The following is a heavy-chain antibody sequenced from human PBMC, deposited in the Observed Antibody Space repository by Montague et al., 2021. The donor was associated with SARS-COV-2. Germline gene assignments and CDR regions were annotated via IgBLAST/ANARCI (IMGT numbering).Heavy chain of an antibody. V-gene: IGHV4-30-2*06. D-gene: IGHD3-10*01. Sequence: TLSLTCVVSGGSVSSGDYSWSWIRQSPGKGLEWIGYIYQSGSAYYNPSLKSRVTISIDTSNNQFSLNLRSVTAADTGLYYCATGSRTYGMDFWGHGTTVTVSS. CDR1: GGSVSSGDYS. CDR2: IYQSGSA. J-gene: IGHJ6*02. CDR3: ATGSRTYGMDF.